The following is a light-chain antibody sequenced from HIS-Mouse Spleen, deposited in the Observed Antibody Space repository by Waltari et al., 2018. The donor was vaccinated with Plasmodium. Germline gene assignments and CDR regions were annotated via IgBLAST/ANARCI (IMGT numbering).Light chain of an antibody. CDR1: QSVSSN. Sequence: EIVMTQSPATLSVSPGERATLSCRASQSVSSNLAWYQQKPGQAPRLPIYGASTRATGIPARFSGIGSGTEFTLTISSLQSEDFAVYYCQQYNNWPFTFGPGTKVDIK. V-gene: IGKV3-15*01. CDR2: GAS. CDR3: QQYNNWPFT. J-gene: IGKJ3*01.